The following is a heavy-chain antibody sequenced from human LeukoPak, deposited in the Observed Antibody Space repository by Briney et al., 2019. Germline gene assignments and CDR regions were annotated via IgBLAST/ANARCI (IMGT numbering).Heavy chain of an antibody. D-gene: IGHD1-26*01. J-gene: IGHJ4*02. V-gene: IGHV3-21*01. Sequence: GGFLRLSYAASGFPFNTFTMNWVRQAPGKGLEWVSSIRSSASNIYYADSVKGRFTISRDNAKNSLYLQMNSLRVEDTAVYYCASGRGYWGQGTLVTVSS. CDR2: IRSSASNI. CDR1: GFPFNTFT. CDR3: ASGRGY.